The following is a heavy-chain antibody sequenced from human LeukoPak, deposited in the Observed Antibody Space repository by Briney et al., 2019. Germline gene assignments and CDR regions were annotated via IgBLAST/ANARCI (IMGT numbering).Heavy chain of an antibody. CDR1: GGSFSGYY. D-gene: IGHD3-22*01. CDR2: INHSGST. V-gene: IGHV4-34*01. J-gene: IGHJ3*02. CDR3: ARGRTYYYDCSGYYLPDDAFDI. Sequence: SETLSLTCAVYGGSFSGYYWSWIRQPPGKGLEWIGEINHSGSTNYNPSLKSRVTISVDTSKNQFSLKLSSVTAADTAVYYCARGRTYYYDCSGYYLPDDAFDIWGQGTMVTVSS.